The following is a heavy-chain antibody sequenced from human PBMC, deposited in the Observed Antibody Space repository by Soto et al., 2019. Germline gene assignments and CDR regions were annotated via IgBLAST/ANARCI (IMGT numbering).Heavy chain of an antibody. CDR1: GYTFTSYA. CDR3: ATDYDSSGSRTTGWDY. CDR2: INAGNGNT. J-gene: IGHJ4*02. D-gene: IGHD3-22*01. V-gene: IGHV1-3*01. Sequence: QVQLVQSGAEVKKPGASVKVSCKASGYTFTSYAMHWVRQAPGQRLEWMGWINAGNGNTKYSQKFQGRVTITRDTSASTAYMELSSLRSEDTAVYYCATDYDSSGSRTTGWDYWGQGTLVTVSS.